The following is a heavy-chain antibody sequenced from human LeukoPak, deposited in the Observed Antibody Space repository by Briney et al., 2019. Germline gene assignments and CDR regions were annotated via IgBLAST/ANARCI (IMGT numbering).Heavy chain of an antibody. D-gene: IGHD6-19*01. Sequence: GGSLRLSCAVSGFTFTNYWMSWARQSPGKGLEWVANIYLDGSRAYYVDSVKGRFTISRDNAKNSLFLQMNSLRAEDTAVYYCAKVIPLAVAGLGAFDIWGQGTMVTVSS. CDR3: AKVIPLAVAGLGAFDI. CDR2: IYLDGSRA. CDR1: GFTFTNYW. J-gene: IGHJ3*02. V-gene: IGHV3-7*01.